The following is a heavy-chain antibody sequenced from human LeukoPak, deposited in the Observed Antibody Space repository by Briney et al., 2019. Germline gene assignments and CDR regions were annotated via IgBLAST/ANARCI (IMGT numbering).Heavy chain of an antibody. CDR3: ARGLAMEGTGY. J-gene: IGHJ4*02. CDR1: GYTLTSYE. V-gene: IGHV1-8*01. CDR2: MNPNSGTT. D-gene: IGHD6-19*01. Sequence: GASVKVSCKAFGYTLTSYEINWVRQATGQGLEWLGWMNPNSGTTGYAQKFQGRVTMTRDTSINTAYMELSSLTSEDTAVYYCARGLAMEGTGYWGQGTLVTV.